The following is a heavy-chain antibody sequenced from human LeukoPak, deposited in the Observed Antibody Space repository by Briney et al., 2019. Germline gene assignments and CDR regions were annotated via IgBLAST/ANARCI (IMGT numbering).Heavy chain of an antibody. CDR3: AGGYCSGGSCYNWFDP. J-gene: IGHJ5*02. Sequence: SVKVSCTAFGGTFSSYAISWVRQAPGQGLEWMGRIIPILGIANYAQKFQGRVTITADKSTSTDYMELSSLRSEDTAVYYCAGGYCSGGSCYNWFDPWGQGTLVTVSS. D-gene: IGHD2-15*01. V-gene: IGHV1-69*04. CDR1: GGTFSSYA. CDR2: IIPILGIA.